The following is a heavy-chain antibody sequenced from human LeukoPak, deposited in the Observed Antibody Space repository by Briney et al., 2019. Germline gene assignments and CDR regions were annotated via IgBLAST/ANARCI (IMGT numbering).Heavy chain of an antibody. Sequence: SETLSLTCTVSGASISNYYWSWIRQTPEKGLEWMGHIHTSGASRYYPSLESRLTPSIDTSTNHLSLMLTSVTPADTAVYFCASLGSYHDFWGQGALVTVSS. J-gene: IGHJ4*02. D-gene: IGHD1-26*01. CDR2: IHTSGAS. CDR1: GASISNYY. V-gene: IGHV4-4*09. CDR3: ASLGSYHDF.